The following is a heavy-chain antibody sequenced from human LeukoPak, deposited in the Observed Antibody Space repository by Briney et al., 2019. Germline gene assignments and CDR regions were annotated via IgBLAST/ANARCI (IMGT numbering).Heavy chain of an antibody. Sequence: SETLSLTCTVSGGSISSYYWSRIRQPPGKGLEWIGYIYYSGSTNYNPSLKSRVTISVDTSKNQFSLKLSSVTAADTAVYYCARDRDDYVWGSYRPYYFDYWGQGTLVTVSS. J-gene: IGHJ4*02. CDR3: ARDRDDYVWGSYRPYYFDY. V-gene: IGHV4-59*01. D-gene: IGHD3-16*02. CDR2: IYYSGST. CDR1: GGSISSYY.